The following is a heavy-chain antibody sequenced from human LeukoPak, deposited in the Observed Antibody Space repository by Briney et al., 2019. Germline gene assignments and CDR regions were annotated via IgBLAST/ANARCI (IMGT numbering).Heavy chain of an antibody. D-gene: IGHD3-10*01. CDR2: IFYSGST. CDR3: ARGYGSDSYSSYYYYYYMDV. J-gene: IGHJ6*03. Sequence: SETLSLTCSVSDDSITMYYWTWIRQPPGMGLEYIGNIFYSGSTDYNPSLKSRVTISVDTSKNQFSLKLSSVTAADTAVYYCARGYGSDSYSSYYYYYYMDVWGKGTTVTISS. CDR1: DDSITMYY. V-gene: IGHV4-59*01.